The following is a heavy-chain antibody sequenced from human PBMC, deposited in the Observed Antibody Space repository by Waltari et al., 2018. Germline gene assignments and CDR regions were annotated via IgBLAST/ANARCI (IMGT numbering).Heavy chain of an antibody. CDR3: ARAPYLDYGDFYWYFDL. J-gene: IGHJ2*01. Sequence: EVQLVETRGGLIQPGGSLRLSCAASGFTVSSNYMSWVRQAPGKGLEWVSVIYSGGSTYYADSVKGRFTISRDNSKNTLYLQMNSLRAEDTAVYYCARAPYLDYGDFYWYFDLWGRGTLVTVSS. V-gene: IGHV3-53*02. CDR2: IYSGGST. CDR1: GFTVSSNY. D-gene: IGHD4-17*01.